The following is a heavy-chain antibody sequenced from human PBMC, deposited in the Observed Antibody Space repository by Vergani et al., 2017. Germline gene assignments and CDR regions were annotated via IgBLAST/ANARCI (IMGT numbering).Heavy chain of an antibody. CDR3: AREPHPHYYGSGTYGMDV. CDR1: GGTFSSYA. CDR2: IIPIFGTA. Sequence: QVQLVQSGAEVKKPGSSVKVSCKASGGTFSSYAISWVRQAPGQGLEWMGGIIPIFGTANYAQKFQGRVTITADESTSTAYMELSSLRSEDPAVYFCAREPHPHYYGSGTYGMDVWGQGTTVTVSS. D-gene: IGHD3-10*01. J-gene: IGHJ6*02. V-gene: IGHV1-69*12.